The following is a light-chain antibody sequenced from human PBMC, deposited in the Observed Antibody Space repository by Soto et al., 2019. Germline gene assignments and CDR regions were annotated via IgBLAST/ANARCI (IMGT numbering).Light chain of an antibody. CDR1: SSDVGKYDY. CDR3: QSYDLSLHNYV. V-gene: IGLV2-8*01. J-gene: IGLJ1*01. CDR2: EVS. Sequence: QSVLTQPPSASGSPGQSVTISCTGTSSDVGKYDYVSWFQHHPGKAPKLIIYEVSKRPSGVPDRFSGSKSGSTASLTVSGLQTEDEADYYCQSYDLSLHNYVFGTGTKVTVL.